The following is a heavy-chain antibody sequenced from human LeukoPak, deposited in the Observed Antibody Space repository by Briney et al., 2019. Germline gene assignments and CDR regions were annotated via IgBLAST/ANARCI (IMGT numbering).Heavy chain of an antibody. Sequence: SETLSLTCAVSGYSISSGYYWGWIRQPPGKGLEWIGSIYHSGSTYYNPSLKSRVTISVDTSKNQFSLKLSSVSAADTAVYYCARLSIIMIVVVIIYYWVQGTLVTVSS. CDR1: GYSISSGYY. J-gene: IGHJ4*02. CDR3: ARLSIIMIVVVIIYY. V-gene: IGHV4-38-2*01. CDR2: IYHSGST. D-gene: IGHD3-22*01.